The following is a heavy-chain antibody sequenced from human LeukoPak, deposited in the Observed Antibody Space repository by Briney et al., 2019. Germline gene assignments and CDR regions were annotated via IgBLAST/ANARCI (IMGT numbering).Heavy chain of an antibody. CDR3: ARVGVTAATADY. CDR2: INPRGGST. J-gene: IGHJ4*02. V-gene: IGHV1-46*01. Sequence: ASVKVSCKASGYTFTSYYMHWMRQAPGQGPEWMGIINPRGGSTDYSHRFQDRLTMTSDTSTSTVYMELNSLRSEDTAVYFCARVGVTAATADYWGQGTLVTVSS. CDR1: GYTFTSYY. D-gene: IGHD6-25*01.